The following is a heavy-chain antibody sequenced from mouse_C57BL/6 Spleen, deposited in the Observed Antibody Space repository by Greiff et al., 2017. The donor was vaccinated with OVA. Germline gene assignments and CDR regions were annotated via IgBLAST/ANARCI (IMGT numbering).Heavy chain of an antibody. D-gene: IGHD2-5*01. Sequence: QVQLQQPGAELVKPGASVKLSCTASGYTFTSYWMHWVKQRPGQGLEWIGMIHPHSGSTNYTEKFKSKATLTVDKSSSTAYMQLSSLTSEDSAVYYCATSYYSNYFAYWGQGTLVTVSA. CDR2: IHPHSGST. CDR3: ATSYYSNYFAY. J-gene: IGHJ3*01. V-gene: IGHV1-64*01. CDR1: GYTFTSYW.